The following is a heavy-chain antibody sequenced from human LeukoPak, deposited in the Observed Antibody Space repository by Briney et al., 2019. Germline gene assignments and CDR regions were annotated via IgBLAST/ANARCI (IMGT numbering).Heavy chain of an antibody. Sequence: GESLKISCEGSGYTFSNYWIDWVRQMPGKGLEWMGMIYPGDSDTRYSPSFQGQVTFSADKSINTAYLQWSSLKASDTAIYYCARQGAASKYYYYYIDVWGKGTTVTVSS. D-gene: IGHD6-13*01. CDR1: GYTFSNYW. V-gene: IGHV5-51*01. CDR2: IYPGDSDT. CDR3: ARQGAASKYYYYYIDV. J-gene: IGHJ6*03.